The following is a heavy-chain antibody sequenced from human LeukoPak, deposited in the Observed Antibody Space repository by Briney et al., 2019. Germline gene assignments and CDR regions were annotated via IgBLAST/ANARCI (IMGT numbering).Heavy chain of an antibody. J-gene: IGHJ4*02. D-gene: IGHD6-13*01. Sequence: PGESLKISCKGSGYSFTSYWIGWVRQMPGKGLEWMGIIYPGDSDTRYSPSFQGRVTISADKSISTAYLQWSSLKASDTAMYYCASTYSSSWDMVDYWGQGTLVTVSS. CDR2: IYPGDSDT. V-gene: IGHV5-51*01. CDR3: ASTYSSSWDMVDY. CDR1: GYSFTSYW.